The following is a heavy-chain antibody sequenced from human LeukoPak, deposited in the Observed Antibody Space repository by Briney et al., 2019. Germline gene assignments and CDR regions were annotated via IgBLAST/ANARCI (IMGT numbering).Heavy chain of an antibody. V-gene: IGHV1-18*01. CDR2: ISAYNGNT. Sequence: GASVKVSCKASGYTFTSYGISWVRQAPGQGFEWMGGISAYNGNTNYAQKLQGRVTMTTDTSTSTADMELRSLRSDDTAVYYCAGGYCSSTSCYPFEPWGQGTLVTVSS. CDR3: AGGYCSSTSCYPFEP. CDR1: GYTFTSYG. J-gene: IGHJ5*02. D-gene: IGHD2-2*01.